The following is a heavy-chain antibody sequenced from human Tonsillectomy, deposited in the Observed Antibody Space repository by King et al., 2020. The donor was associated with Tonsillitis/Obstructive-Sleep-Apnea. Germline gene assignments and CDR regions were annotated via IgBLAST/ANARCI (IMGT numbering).Heavy chain of an antibody. D-gene: IGHD1-1*01. V-gene: IGHV4-59*08. J-gene: IGHJ4*02. Sequence: QLQESGPGLVKPSETLSLTCTVSGGSISSYYWSWIRQPPGKGLEWIGYIYYSGSTNSNPSLTSRVTISVDTSKNQFSLMLSSVTAADTAVYYCARHLDAADYWGQGTLVTVSS. CDR3: ARHLDAADY. CDR1: GGSISSYY. CDR2: IYYSGST.